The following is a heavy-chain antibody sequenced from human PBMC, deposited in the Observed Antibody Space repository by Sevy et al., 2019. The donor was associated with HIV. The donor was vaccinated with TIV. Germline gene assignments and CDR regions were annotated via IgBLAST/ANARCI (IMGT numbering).Heavy chain of an antibody. D-gene: IGHD2-2*01. J-gene: IGHJ4*02. CDR3: TLLEGYCSSTSCPFHFDY. CDR1: GFTFSSYA. V-gene: IGHV3-30-3*01. CDR2: ISYDGSNK. Sequence: GCLRLSCAASGFTFSSYAMHWVRQAPGKGLEWVAVISYDGSNKYYADSVKGRFTISRDNSKNTLYLQMNSLRAEDTAVYYCTLLEGYCSSTSCPFHFDYWGQGTLVTVSS.